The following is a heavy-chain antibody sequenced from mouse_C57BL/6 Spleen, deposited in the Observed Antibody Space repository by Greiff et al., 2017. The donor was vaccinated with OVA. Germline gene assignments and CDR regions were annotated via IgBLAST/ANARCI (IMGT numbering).Heavy chain of an antibody. D-gene: IGHD2-1*01. CDR2: ISSGGSYT. CDR1: GFTFSSYG. J-gene: IGHJ4*01. Sequence: EVMLVESGGDLVKPGGSLKLSCAASGFTFSSYGMSWVRQTPDKRLEWVATISSGGSYTYYPDSVKGRFTISRDNAKNTLYLQMSSLKSEDTAMDYCARHEGNYAYAMDYWGQGTSVTVSS. V-gene: IGHV5-6*01. CDR3: ARHEGNYAYAMDY.